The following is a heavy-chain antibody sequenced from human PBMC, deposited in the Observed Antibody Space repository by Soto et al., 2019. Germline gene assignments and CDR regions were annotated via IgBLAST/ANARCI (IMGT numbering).Heavy chain of an antibody. Sequence: QVQLVQSGAEVKKPGSSVKVSCKASGGTFSSYTISWVRQAPGQGLEWMGRIIPILGIANYAQKFQGRVTITADKSTSTAYMELSSLRSEDTAVYYCARGSSSWSHREHNWFDPWGQGTLVTVSS. D-gene: IGHD6-13*01. V-gene: IGHV1-69*02. CDR2: IIPILGIA. CDR1: GGTFSSYT. CDR3: ARGSSSWSHREHNWFDP. J-gene: IGHJ5*02.